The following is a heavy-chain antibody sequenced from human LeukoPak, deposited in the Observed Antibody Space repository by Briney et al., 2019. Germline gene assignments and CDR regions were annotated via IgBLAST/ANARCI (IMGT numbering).Heavy chain of an antibody. V-gene: IGHV1-8*02. CDR1: GYTFTGYY. CDR2: INPNSGNT. J-gene: IGHJ4*02. D-gene: IGHD2-2*02. Sequence: GASVKVSCKASGYTFTGYYMHWVRQAPGQGLEWMGWINPNSGNTGYAQKFQGRVTMTRNTSISTAYMELSSLRSEDTAVYYCARGPVDCSSTSCYNYFDYWGQGTLVTVSS. CDR3: ARGPVDCSSTSCYNYFDY.